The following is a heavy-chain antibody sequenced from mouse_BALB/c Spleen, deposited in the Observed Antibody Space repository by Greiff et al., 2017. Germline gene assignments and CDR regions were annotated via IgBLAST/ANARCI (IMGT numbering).Heavy chain of an antibody. CDR3: ARSRGLYGNYRLDY. CDR2: IYPGDGST. V-gene: IGHV1S56*01. CDR1: GYTFTSYD. D-gene: IGHD2-1*01. Sequence: VQLQQSGPELVKPGASVKISCKASGYTFTSYDMNWVKQRPGQGLEWIGWIYPGDGSTKYNEKFKGKATLTADKSSSTAYMQLSSLTSENSAVYFCARSRGLYGNYRLDYWGQGTTLTVSS. J-gene: IGHJ2*01.